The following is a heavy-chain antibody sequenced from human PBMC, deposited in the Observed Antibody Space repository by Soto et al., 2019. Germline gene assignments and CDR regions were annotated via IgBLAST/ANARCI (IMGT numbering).Heavy chain of an antibody. CDR1: GGSISSGGYY. Sequence: QSQTLSLTCTVSGGSISSGGYYWSWIRQHPGKGLEWIGYIYYSGSTYYNPSLKSRVTISVDTSKNQFSLKLSSVTAADTAVYYCARLPAAAVSPALAPRRPKYYFDYWGQGTLVTVSS. D-gene: IGHD2-2*01. CDR3: ARLPAAAVSPALAPRRPKYYFDY. J-gene: IGHJ4*02. V-gene: IGHV4-31*03. CDR2: IYYSGST.